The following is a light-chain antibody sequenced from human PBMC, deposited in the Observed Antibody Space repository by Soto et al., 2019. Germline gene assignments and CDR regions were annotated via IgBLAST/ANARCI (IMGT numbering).Light chain of an antibody. V-gene: IGLV2-14*01. CDR1: SSDVGDYYY. Sequence: QSALTQPASVSGSPGQSITISCSGTSSDVGDYYYVSWYQHHPGKAPKLMIYEVTNRPSGVSNRFSGSKSGNTASLTISGLQAEDEADYYCISHSTTIAYVVLGGGTKLTVL. CDR2: EVT. J-gene: IGLJ2*01. CDR3: ISHSTTIAYVV.